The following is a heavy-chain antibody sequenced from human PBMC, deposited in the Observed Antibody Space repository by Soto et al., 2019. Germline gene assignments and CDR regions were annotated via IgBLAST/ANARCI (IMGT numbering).Heavy chain of an antibody. Sequence: QLQLQESGSGLVKPSQTLSLTCAVSGGSISSGGYSWSWIRQPPGKGLEWIGYMYHSGSTYYNPPPQRXXTISIDRSKNQFSLTLSSVTAADTAVSYCARVPDYWGQGILVTVPS. CDR2: MYHSGST. CDR3: ARVPDY. J-gene: IGHJ4*02. V-gene: IGHV4-30-2*01. CDR1: GGSISSGGYS. D-gene: IGHD2-2*01.